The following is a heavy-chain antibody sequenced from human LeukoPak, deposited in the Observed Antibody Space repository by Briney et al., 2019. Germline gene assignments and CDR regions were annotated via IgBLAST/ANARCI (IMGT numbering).Heavy chain of an antibody. J-gene: IGHJ4*02. V-gene: IGHV3-48*03. CDR3: AKDREWDDYAEYDY. CDR1: GFMFSSSE. CDR2: ISSSGSTI. D-gene: IGHD4-17*01. Sequence: AGGSLRLSCAASGFMFSSSEMTWVRQGPGMGLEWVSYISSSGSTIYYADSVKGRFTISRDNAKDSLYLQMNSLRAEDTAVYYCAKDREWDDYAEYDYWGQGTLVTVSS.